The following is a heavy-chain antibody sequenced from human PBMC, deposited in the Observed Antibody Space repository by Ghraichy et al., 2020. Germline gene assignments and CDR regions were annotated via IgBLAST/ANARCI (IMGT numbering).Heavy chain of an antibody. V-gene: IGHV4-4*02. D-gene: IGHD3-10*01. J-gene: IGHJ5*02. CDR1: GVSISSSNW. CDR2: VYYSGSA. Sequence: SENLSLTCAVSGVSISSSNWWTWVRQPPGRGLEWIGEVYYSGSANYNPSLKSRVTISVDKSNNQFSLKMYSVTAADTAVYYCARVGYYYDSGSYYYAFDPWGQGTQVTVSS. CDR3: ARVGYYYDSGSYYYAFDP.